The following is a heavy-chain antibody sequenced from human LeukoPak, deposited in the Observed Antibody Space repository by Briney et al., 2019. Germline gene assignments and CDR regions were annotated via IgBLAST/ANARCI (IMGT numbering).Heavy chain of an antibody. CDR1: GYSFTSYW. J-gene: IGHJ4*02. V-gene: IGHV5-51*03. Sequence: PGESLKISCKGSGYSFTSYWIGRVRQMPGKGLEWMGIIYPGDSDTRYSPSFQGQVTISADKSISTAYLQWSSLKASDTAMHYCARRVYYYDSSGYYYFDYWGQGTLVTVSS. CDR3: ARRVYYYDSSGYYYFDY. CDR2: IYPGDSDT. D-gene: IGHD3-22*01.